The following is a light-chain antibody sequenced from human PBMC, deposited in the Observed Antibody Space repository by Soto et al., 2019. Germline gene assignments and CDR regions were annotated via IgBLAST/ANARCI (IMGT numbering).Light chain of an antibody. CDR2: GAS. Sequence: EIVLTQSPVTLSLSPGERATLSCRASQSVSSSYLAWYQQKPGQAPRFLIYGASSRATGIPDRFSGSGSGTDFTLTISRLEPEDFALYYCQQYGSSPTTFGQGTKVDIK. CDR3: QQYGSSPTT. V-gene: IGKV3-20*01. CDR1: QSVSSSY. J-gene: IGKJ1*01.